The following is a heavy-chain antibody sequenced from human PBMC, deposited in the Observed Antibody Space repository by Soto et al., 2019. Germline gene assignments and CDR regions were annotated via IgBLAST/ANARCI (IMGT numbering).Heavy chain of an antibody. Sequence: QVQLQQWGAGLLKPAETLSLTCAVYGESFSGYYWSWIRQPPGKGLEWIGEINHFGSTNYNPSLNGRVSISVDTYRKQVSLKLTSVTAADTAVYYCARGQSMTIFGVVTPEAFYIWGQGTMGTGSS. CDR2: INHFGST. D-gene: IGHD3-3*01. CDR3: ARGQSMTIFGVVTPEAFYI. CDR1: GESFSGYY. V-gene: IGHV4-34*01. J-gene: IGHJ3*02.